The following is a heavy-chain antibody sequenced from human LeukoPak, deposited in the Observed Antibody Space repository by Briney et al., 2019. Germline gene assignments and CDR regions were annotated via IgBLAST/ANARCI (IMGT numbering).Heavy chain of an antibody. CDR2: ISGSGGST. D-gene: IGHD6-13*01. CDR3: AREFIAAGTGEGFDY. J-gene: IGHJ4*02. Sequence: GGSLRLSYAAYGFTFSSYAMSWVRQAPGKGLEWVSAISGSGGSTYYADSVKGRFTISRDNAKNSLYLQMNSLRAEDTAVYYCAREFIAAGTGEGFDYWGQGTLVTASS. V-gene: IGHV3-23*01. CDR1: GFTFSSYA.